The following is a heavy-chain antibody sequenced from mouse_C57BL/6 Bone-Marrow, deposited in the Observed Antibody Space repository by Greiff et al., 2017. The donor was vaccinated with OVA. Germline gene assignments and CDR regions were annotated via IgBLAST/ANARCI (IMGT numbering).Heavy chain of an antibody. CDR1: GYAFTNYL. V-gene: IGHV1-54*01. D-gene: IGHD4-1*01. CDR2: INPGSGGT. Sequence: QVQLKESGAELVRPGTSVKVSCKASGYAFTNYLIEWVKQRPGQGLEWIGVINPGSGGTNYNEKFKGKATLTADKSSSTAYMELRSLTSEDSAVYYCTRYWDWYFDVWGTGTTVTVSS. J-gene: IGHJ1*03. CDR3: TRYWDWYFDV.